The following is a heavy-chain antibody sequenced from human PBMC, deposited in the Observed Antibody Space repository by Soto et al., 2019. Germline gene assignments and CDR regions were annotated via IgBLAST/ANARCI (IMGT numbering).Heavy chain of an antibody. J-gene: IGHJ6*02. CDR2: IYYSGST. V-gene: IGHV4-39*01. D-gene: IGHD6-19*01. Sequence: ETLSLTCTVSGGSISSSSYYWGWIRQPPGKGLEWIGSIYYSGSTYYNPSLKSRVTISVDSXXNXXSXXLXSVXXADXAVYYCARHGEVYTGWVSTYYYGMDVWGQGTTV. CDR3: ARHGEVYTGWVSTYYYGMDV. CDR1: GGSISSSSYY.